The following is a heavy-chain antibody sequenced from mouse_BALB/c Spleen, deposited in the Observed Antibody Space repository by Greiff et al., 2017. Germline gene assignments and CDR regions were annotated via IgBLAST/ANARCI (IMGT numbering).Heavy chain of an antibody. J-gene: IGHJ2*01. D-gene: IGHD1-1*01. Sequence: EVMLVESGGGLVQPGGSRKLSCAASGFTFSSFGMHWVRLAPEKGLEWVAYISSGSSTIYYADTVKGRFTISRDNPKNTLFLQMTSLRSEDTAMYYCARSSYGSSYKNYFDYCGQGTTLTVSS. CDR1: GFTFSSFG. CDR2: ISSGSSTI. V-gene: IGHV5-17*02. CDR3: ARSSYGSSYKNYFDY.